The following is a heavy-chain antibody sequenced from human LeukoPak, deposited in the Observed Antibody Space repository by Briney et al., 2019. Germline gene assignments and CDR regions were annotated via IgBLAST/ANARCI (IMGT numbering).Heavy chain of an antibody. J-gene: IGHJ4*02. Sequence: GGSLRLSCAVSGFTVSSNYMSWVPQSPGKGLEWVSVIYGGGSTYYADSVKGRFTISRDNSKNTLYLQMNSLRAEDTAVYYCAGTPGYSYGYDYWGQGTLVTVSS. CDR2: IYGGGST. V-gene: IGHV3-53*01. D-gene: IGHD5-18*01. CDR3: AGTPGYSYGYDY. CDR1: GFTVSSNY.